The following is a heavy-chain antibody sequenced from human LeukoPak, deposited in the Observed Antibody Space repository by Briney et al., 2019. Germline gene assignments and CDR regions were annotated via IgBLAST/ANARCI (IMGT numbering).Heavy chain of an antibody. CDR3: ARGSDYEYYYYGMDV. CDR1: GYXFTSYW. D-gene: IGHD3-22*01. Sequence: GESLRISCNGSGYXFTSYWISWVRQMPGKGLEWMGRIDPSDSYTNYSPSFQGHVTISADKSISTAYLQWSSLKASDTAMYYCARGSDYEYYYYGMDVWGQGTTVTVSS. V-gene: IGHV5-10-1*01. CDR2: IDPSDSYT. J-gene: IGHJ6*02.